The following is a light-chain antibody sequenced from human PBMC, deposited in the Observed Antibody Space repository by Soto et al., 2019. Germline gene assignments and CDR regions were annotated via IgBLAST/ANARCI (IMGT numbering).Light chain of an antibody. Sequence: DIQMTQSPSTLSASVGDRVTITCRASQSISSWLAWYQQKPGKAPKLLIYDVSSLETGVPSRFSGSGSGTEFILTISSLQPDDFATYYCQQYHSYWTFGQGTKVEIK. CDR2: DVS. CDR3: QQYHSYWT. J-gene: IGKJ1*01. V-gene: IGKV1-5*01. CDR1: QSISSW.